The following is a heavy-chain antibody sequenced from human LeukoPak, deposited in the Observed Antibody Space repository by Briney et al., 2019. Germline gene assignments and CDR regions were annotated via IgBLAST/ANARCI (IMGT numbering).Heavy chain of an antibody. J-gene: IGHJ6*02. V-gene: IGHV4-34*01. CDR3: ARGAAYYYSYYYGMDV. CDR1: GGSFSGYY. CDR2: INHSGST. D-gene: IGHD3-10*01. Sequence: SETLSLTCAVYGGSFSGYYWSWIRQPPGKGLEWIGEINHSGSTNYNPSLKSRATISVDTSKNQFSLKLSSVTAADTAVYYCARGAAYYYSYYYGMDVWGQGTTVTVSS.